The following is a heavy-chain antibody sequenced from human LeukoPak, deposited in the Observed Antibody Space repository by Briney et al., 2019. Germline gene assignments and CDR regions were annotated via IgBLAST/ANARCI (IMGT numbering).Heavy chain of an antibody. CDR2: ISSSSYI. J-gene: IGHJ3*02. D-gene: IGHD3-10*01. CDR1: GFTFSTYS. Sequence: GGSLRLSCAASGFTFSTYSMIWVRQAPGKGLEWVSSISSSSYIYYADSVKGRFTISRDNAKNSLYLQMNSLRAEDTAVYYCARVFGSGSYFDAFDIWGQGTMVTVSS. CDR3: ARVFGSGSYFDAFDI. V-gene: IGHV3-21*01.